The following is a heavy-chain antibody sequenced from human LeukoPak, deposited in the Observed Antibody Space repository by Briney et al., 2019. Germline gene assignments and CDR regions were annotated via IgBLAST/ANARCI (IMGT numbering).Heavy chain of an antibody. CDR1: GGSFTAFY. V-gene: IGHV4-34*01. CDR3: ARGHKGYYYYYYMDV. J-gene: IGHJ6*03. CDR2: VNHSGTT. Sequence: SETLSLTCTVYGGSFTAFYWSWIRQPPGKGLEWIGEVNHSGTTNYNPSLKSRVTLSVDTSKNQFSLKLSSVTAADTAVYYCARGHKGYYYYYYMDVWGKGTTVTVSS.